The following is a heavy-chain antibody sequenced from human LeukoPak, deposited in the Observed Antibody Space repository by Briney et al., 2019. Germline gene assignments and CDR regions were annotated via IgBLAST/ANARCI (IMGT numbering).Heavy chain of an antibody. J-gene: IGHJ4*02. CDR1: GYSISSAYY. CDR2: IYHSGST. D-gene: IGHD5-12*01. V-gene: IGHV4-38-2*02. Sequence: SETLSLTCTVSGYSISSAYYWGFIRQPPGKGLEWIGSIYHSGSTYYNASLKSRVTISLDTSKNQFSLKLSSVTAADTAVYYCASTHGYGGYVGALVYWGQGTLVTVSS. CDR3: ASTHGYGGYVGALVY.